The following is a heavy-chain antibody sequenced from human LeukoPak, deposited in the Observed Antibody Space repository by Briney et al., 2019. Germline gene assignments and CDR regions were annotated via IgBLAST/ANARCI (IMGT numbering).Heavy chain of an antibody. CDR2: INPSGGST. J-gene: IGHJ4*02. CDR3: ARAVAVTFDY. D-gene: IGHD6-19*01. Sequence: ASVKVSCKASGYTFSNYYMHWVRQAPGQGLEWMGIINPSGGSTTYAHKFQGRVTMTRDTSTSTVYMDLSSLRSEDTAMYYCARAVAVTFDYWGQGTLVTVSS. CDR1: GYTFSNYY. V-gene: IGHV1-46*01.